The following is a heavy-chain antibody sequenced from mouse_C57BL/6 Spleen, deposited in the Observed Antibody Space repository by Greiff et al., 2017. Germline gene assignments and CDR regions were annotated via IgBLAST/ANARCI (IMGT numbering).Heavy chain of an antibody. Sequence: EVQLVESGAELVRPGASVKLSCTASGFNIKDDYMHWVKQRPEQGLEWIGWIDPENGDTEYASKFQGKATITADTSSNTAYLQLSSLTSEDTAVYYCTTLTTYYAMDYWGQGTSVTVSS. CDR1: GFNIKDDY. V-gene: IGHV14-4*01. CDR3: TTLTTYYAMDY. J-gene: IGHJ4*01. D-gene: IGHD2-1*01. CDR2: IDPENGDT.